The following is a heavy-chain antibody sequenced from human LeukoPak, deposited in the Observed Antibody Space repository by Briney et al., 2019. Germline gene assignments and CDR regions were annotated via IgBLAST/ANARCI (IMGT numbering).Heavy chain of an antibody. D-gene: IGHD6-13*01. Sequence: GGSLTLSCAASGFTFSSYAMNWVRQAPGKGLELVSAISGSGGSTYYADPVKSRFTISRDNSNNSLYLQMLSLRAEDTAVYYCEKDPSPYSSSWNHFDYWGRGTLVTVSS. CDR1: GFTFSSYA. J-gene: IGHJ4*02. V-gene: IGHV3-23*01. CDR3: EKDPSPYSSSWNHFDY. CDR2: ISGSGGST.